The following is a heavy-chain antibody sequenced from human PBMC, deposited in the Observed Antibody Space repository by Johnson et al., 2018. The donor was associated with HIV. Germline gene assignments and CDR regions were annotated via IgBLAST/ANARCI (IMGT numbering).Heavy chain of an antibody. V-gene: IGHV3-9*01. CDR3: ARNSGNGLVLRGDAFDM. D-gene: IGHD2-8*01. CDR1: GFTVSSNY. Sequence: EVQLVESGGGVVQPGGSLRLSCAASGFTVSSNYLSWVRQAPGKGLEWVSGISWNSGSIGYADSVKGRFTISRDNAKNSLYLQMNSLRAEDTAVYYCARNSGNGLVLRGDAFDMWGQGTMVTVSS. CDR2: ISWNSGSI. J-gene: IGHJ3*02.